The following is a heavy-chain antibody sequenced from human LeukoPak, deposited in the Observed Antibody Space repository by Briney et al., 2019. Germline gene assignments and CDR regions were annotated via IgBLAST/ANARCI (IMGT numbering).Heavy chain of an antibody. Sequence: SETLSLTCAVYGGSFSGYYWSWIRQPPGKGLEWIGEIDHSGSTKYNPSLKSRVTISVDTSKSQFFLNLNSVTAADTAVYYCVQAIINPTTNYWGQGTLVTVSS. CDR2: IDHSGST. V-gene: IGHV4-34*01. CDR3: VQAIINPTTNY. CDR1: GGSFSGYY. J-gene: IGHJ4*02. D-gene: IGHD5-24*01.